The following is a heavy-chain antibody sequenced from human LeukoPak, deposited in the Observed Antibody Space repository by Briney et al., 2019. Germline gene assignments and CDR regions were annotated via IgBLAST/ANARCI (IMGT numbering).Heavy chain of an antibody. CDR3: VMTHVGGAVDWNGFDI. J-gene: IGHJ3*02. Sequence: PETLSPTWTVAGGSISSYDCTWVRQPAGEGREWVGRVYSCGTNKNNPSLRARATMSVDTSTKQFSLSPGYVAAADTAVYYCVMTHVGGAVDWNGFDIWGQGTLVTVSS. CDR2: VYSCGTN. D-gene: IGHD2-21*01. CDR1: GGSISSYD. V-gene: IGHV4-4*07.